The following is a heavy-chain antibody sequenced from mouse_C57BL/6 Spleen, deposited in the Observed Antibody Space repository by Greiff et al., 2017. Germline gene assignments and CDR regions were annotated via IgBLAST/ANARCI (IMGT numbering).Heavy chain of an antibody. J-gene: IGHJ3*01. CDR2: INYDGSST. D-gene: IGHD1-1*01. V-gene: IGHV5-16*01. CDR3: ARDFVRDYGSSSFAY. CDR1: GFTFSDYY. Sequence: EVKLMESEGGLVQPGSSMKLSCTASGFTFSDYYMAWVRQVPEKGLEWVANINYDGSSTYYLDSLKSRFIISRDNAKNILYLQMNSLKSEDTATYYCARDFVRDYGSSSFAYWGQGTLVTVSA.